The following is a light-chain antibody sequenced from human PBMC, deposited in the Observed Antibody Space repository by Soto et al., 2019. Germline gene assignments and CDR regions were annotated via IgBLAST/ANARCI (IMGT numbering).Light chain of an antibody. CDR1: QDVGSK. V-gene: IGKV3-15*01. J-gene: IGKJ1*01. Sequence: EIVMTQSPATLSVSPGERDTLSCRASQDVGSKLAWYQQKPGQAPRLLIYGATTRATGIPARFSGSGSGTQFTLTISSLQSEDFAVYYCQQCNDSPPWTFGQGTKVDIK. CDR3: QQCNDSPPWT. CDR2: GAT.